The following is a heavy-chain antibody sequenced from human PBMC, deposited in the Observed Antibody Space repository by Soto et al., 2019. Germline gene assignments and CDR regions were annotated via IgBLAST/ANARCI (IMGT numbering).Heavy chain of an antibody. J-gene: IGHJ4*02. CDR3: ARRDTGGFLLYFDN. D-gene: IGHD2-8*02. CDR2: IVPNIGTV. V-gene: IGHV1-69*06. Sequence: QMQLVQSGAEVKKPGSSVKVSCKASGGTLTNFINYPINWVRQAPGQGLEWMGGIVPNIGTVNYAQKFQGRVTITADKSTGTAYMELSSLRSEDTALYYCARRDTGGFLLYFDNWGQGTLVTVSS. CDR1: GGTLTNFINYP.